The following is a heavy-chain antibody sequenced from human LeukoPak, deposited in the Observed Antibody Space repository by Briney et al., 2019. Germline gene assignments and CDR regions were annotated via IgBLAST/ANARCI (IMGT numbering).Heavy chain of an antibody. V-gene: IGHV3-30*02. J-gene: IGHJ4*02. D-gene: IGHD3-10*01. CDR2: IRYDGSNK. Sequence: GGSLRLSCAASGFIFSSYGMHWVRQAPGKGLEWVAFIRYDGSNKYYADSVKGRFTISRDNSKNTLYLQMNSLRAEDTAVYYCAKDRIHYGSGSFDYWGQGTLVTVSS. CDR1: GFIFSSYG. CDR3: AKDRIHYGSGSFDY.